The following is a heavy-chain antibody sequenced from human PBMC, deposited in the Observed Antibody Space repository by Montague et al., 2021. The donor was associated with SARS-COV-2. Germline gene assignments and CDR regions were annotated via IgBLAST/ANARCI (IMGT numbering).Heavy chain of an antibody. D-gene: IGHD6-13*01. CDR2: XXWDDDK. CDR1: GFSLSTSGMC. V-gene: IGHV2-70*01. CDR3: ARIDSSSWPNFDY. J-gene: IGHJ4*02. Sequence: PALVKPTRTLTLTCTFSGFSLSTSGMCVSWIRQPPGKALEWLALXXWDDDKYYSTSLKTRLTISKDTSKNQVVLTMTNMDPVDTATYYCARIDSSSWPNFDYWGQGTLVTVSS.